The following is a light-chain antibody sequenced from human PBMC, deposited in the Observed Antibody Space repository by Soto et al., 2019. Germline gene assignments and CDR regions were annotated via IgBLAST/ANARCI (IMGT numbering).Light chain of an antibody. V-gene: IGKV3-20*01. CDR3: HQFASTPRT. CDR2: GAS. CDR1: QSVDRNY. Sequence: EIVLTQSPGTLSLSPGESATLSCRASQSVDRNYLAWYQQRPGQAPRLLIYGASSRATGIPPRFSGSGSGAEFVLTISGLEAEDFPVYYCHQFASTPRTFGQGTKVESK. J-gene: IGKJ1*01.